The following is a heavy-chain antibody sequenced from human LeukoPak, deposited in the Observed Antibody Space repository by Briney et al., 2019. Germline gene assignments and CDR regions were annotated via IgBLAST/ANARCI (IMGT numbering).Heavy chain of an antibody. Sequence: PSETLSLTCTVSGGSVSSGSYYWSWIRQPPGKGLEWIGYIYYRGSTNYNPSLKSRVTLSVDTSKNQFSLKLSSVTAADTAVYYCARGARAGYNLEPFDYWGQGTLVTVSS. CDR2: IYYRGST. J-gene: IGHJ4*02. V-gene: IGHV4-61*01. CDR1: GGSVSSGSYY. CDR3: ARGARAGYNLEPFDY. D-gene: IGHD5-24*01.